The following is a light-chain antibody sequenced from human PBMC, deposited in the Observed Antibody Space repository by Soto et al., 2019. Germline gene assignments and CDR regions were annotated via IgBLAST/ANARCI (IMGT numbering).Light chain of an antibody. J-gene: IGKJ4*01. CDR2: AAS. CDR3: QQLESYPST. Sequence: IQMTQSPSSVSSSVGYRVTITSLASQDVGTWLAWYQQKPGKAPKLLIYAASTLQSGVPSRFSGSGSGTDFTLTISSLQPEDFATYYCQQLESYPSTFGGVTNVDI. CDR1: QDVGTW. V-gene: IGKV1-12*02.